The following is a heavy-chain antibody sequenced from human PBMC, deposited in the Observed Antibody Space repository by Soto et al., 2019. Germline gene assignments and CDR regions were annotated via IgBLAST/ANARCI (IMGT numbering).Heavy chain of an antibody. V-gene: IGHV4-39*01. CDR2: IYYSGST. J-gene: IGHJ5*02. CDR3: ARHKGRLQPNWFDP. D-gene: IGHD4-4*01. CDR1: GGSISSSSYY. Sequence: SETLSLICTVSGGSISSSSYYWGWIRQPPGKGLEWIGSIYYSGSTYYNPSLKSRVTISVDTSKNQFSLKLSSVTAADTAVYYCARHKGRLQPNWFDPWGQGTLVTVSS.